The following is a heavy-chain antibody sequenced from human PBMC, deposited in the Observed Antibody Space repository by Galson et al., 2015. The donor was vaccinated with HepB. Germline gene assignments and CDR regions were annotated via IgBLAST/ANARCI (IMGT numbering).Heavy chain of an antibody. D-gene: IGHD2-2*01. CDR3: ARDRCSSTSCYQGAFDI. V-gene: IGHV1-46*01. CDR1: GYTFTSYY. Sequence: SVKVSCKASGYTFTSYYMHWVRQAPGQGLEWMGIINPSGGSTSYAQKFQGRVTMTRDTSTSTVYMELSSLRSEDTAVYYCARDRCSSTSCYQGAFDIWGQGTMVTVSS. J-gene: IGHJ3*02. CDR2: INPSGGST.